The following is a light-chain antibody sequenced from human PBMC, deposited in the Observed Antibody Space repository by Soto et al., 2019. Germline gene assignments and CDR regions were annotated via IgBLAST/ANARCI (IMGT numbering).Light chain of an antibody. V-gene: IGKV3-20*01. J-gene: IGKJ1*01. Sequence: EIVLTQSPGTLSLSPGERATLSCRASQSVSSSYLAWYQHNRGQAPRLLIYGASSRATGIPDRFSGSGSGTDFTLTISRLEPEDFGLYYCQQYGSSRWTFGQGTKVEIK. CDR3: QQYGSSRWT. CDR2: GAS. CDR1: QSVSSSY.